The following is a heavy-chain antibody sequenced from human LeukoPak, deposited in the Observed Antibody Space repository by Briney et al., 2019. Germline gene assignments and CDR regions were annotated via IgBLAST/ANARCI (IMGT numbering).Heavy chain of an antibody. J-gene: IGHJ4*02. CDR2: ISGSGGST. Sequence: GGSLRLSCAASGFTFSSFAMSWVRQAPGKGLEWVSAISGSGGSTYYADSVKGRFTISRDNSKNTLYLQMNSLRAEDTAVYYCAKGGVGYYSSEYFGYWGQGTLVNVSS. CDR1: GFTFSSFA. D-gene: IGHD2-2*03. V-gene: IGHV3-23*01. CDR3: AKGGVGYYSSEYFGY.